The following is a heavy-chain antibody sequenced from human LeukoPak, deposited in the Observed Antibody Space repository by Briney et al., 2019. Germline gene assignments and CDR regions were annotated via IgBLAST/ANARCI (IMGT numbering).Heavy chain of an antibody. V-gene: IGHV4-34*01. D-gene: IGHD6-6*01. Sequence: SGTLSLTCAVYGGSFSGYYWSWIRQPPGKGLEWIGEINHSGSTNYNPPLKSRVTISVDTSKNQFSLKLSSVTAADTAVYYCARGLDGSSSGYWGQGTLVTVSS. CDR1: GGSFSGYY. CDR2: INHSGST. J-gene: IGHJ4*02. CDR3: ARGLDGSSSGY.